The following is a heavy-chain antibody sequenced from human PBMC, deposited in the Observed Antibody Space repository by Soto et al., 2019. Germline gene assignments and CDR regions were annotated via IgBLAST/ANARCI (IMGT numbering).Heavy chain of an antibody. CDR2: ISAGGSNT. V-gene: IGHV3-23*01. CDR1: GFTFRSYA. CDR3: AKKGPPRDAFDI. J-gene: IGHJ3*02. Sequence: EVQLLESGGGLVQPGGSLRLSCAVSGFTFRSYAMSWVRQAPGKGPEWVSVISAGGSNTYYAESVKGRFTISRDNSKNTLYLPMNSLSDEDTAVYYCAKKGPPRDAFDIWGQGTMVTVS.